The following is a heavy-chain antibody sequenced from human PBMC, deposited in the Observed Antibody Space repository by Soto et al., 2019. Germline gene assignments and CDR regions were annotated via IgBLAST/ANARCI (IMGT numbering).Heavy chain of an antibody. J-gene: IGHJ3*02. V-gene: IGHV1-18*01. CDR2: IITYSGNT. CDR1: GYTFTNYG. D-gene: IGHD6-13*01. CDR3: ARIPGYSTTWYYAFDI. Sequence: QVQLVQSGPEVKKPGASVKVSCKAAGYTFTNYGITWVRQAPGQGLEWMGWIITYSGNTNYSQKLQDRVSLTADTSTSTAYMELRSMRSDDTAVYYCARIPGYSTTWYYAFDIWGQGPLVTVSS.